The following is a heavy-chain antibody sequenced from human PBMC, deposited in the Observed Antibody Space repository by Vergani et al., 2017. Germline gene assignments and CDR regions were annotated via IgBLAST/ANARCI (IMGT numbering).Heavy chain of an antibody. CDR3: ARQVAVAGKWWGPDYYYGMDV. Sequence: EVQLVQSGAEVKKPGESLRISCKGSRYSFTSYWISWVRQMPGKGLEWMGRIDPSDSYTNYSPSFQGHVTISADKSISTAYLQWSSLKASDTAMYYCARQVAVAGKWWGPDYYYGMDVWGQGTTVTVSS. CDR2: IDPSDSYT. J-gene: IGHJ6*02. V-gene: IGHV5-10-1*01. D-gene: IGHD6-19*01. CDR1: RYSFTSYW.